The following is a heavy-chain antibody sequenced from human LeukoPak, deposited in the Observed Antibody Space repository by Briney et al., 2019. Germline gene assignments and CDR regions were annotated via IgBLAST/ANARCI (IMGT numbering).Heavy chain of an antibody. CDR1: GFTFSSYA. CDR3: AKDCELGINWNPFDY. CDR2: ISYDGSNK. Sequence: GGSLRLSCAASGFTFSSYAMHWVRQAPGKGLEWVAVISYDGSNKYCADSVKGRFTISRDNSKNTLYLQMNSLRAEDTAVYYCAKDCELGINWNPFDYWGQGILATVSS. J-gene: IGHJ4*02. D-gene: IGHD7-27*01. V-gene: IGHV3-30-3*01.